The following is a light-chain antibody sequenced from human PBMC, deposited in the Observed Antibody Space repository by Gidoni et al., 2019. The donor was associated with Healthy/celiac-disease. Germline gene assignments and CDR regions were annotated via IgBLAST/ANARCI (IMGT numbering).Light chain of an antibody. Sequence: IVLTQSPATLSLSPGERATLSCRASQSVSSYLAWYQQKPGQAPRLLIYDASNRATGIPARFSGSGSGTDFTLTISSLAPEDFAVYYCQQRSNFLTFGGGTKVEIK. J-gene: IGKJ4*01. V-gene: IGKV3-11*01. CDR2: DAS. CDR1: QSVSSY. CDR3: QQRSNFLT.